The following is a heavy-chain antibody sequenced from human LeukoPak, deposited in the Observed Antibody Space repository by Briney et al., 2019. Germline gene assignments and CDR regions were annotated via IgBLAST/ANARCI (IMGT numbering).Heavy chain of an antibody. V-gene: IGHV1-18*01. J-gene: IGHJ4*02. CDR3: ARGQADFWSGYADY. CDR2: IGAYNGNT. Sequence: ASVKVSCKASGYTFTSYGISWVRQAPGQGLEWMGLIGAYNGNTNYAQKLQGRVTMTTDTSTSTAYMELRSLRSDDTAVYYCARGQADFWSGYADYWGQGTLVTVSS. CDR1: GYTFTSYG. D-gene: IGHD3-3*01.